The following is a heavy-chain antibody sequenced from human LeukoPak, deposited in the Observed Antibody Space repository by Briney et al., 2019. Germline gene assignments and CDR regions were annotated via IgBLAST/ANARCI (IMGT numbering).Heavy chain of an antibody. Sequence: PSETLSLTCTVSGYSVSGPYYWGWILQPPGRGLEWIGTIYDSGTTYYNPSLKSRVTISIGTSKNQFSLNLSSVTAADTAVYYCARHQYYDSRGSHYYSYYYMDVWGKGTTVTVSS. J-gene: IGHJ6*03. D-gene: IGHD3-22*01. CDR3: ARHQYYDSRGSHYYSYYYMDV. V-gene: IGHV4-38-2*02. CDR2: IYDSGTT. CDR1: GYSVSGPYY.